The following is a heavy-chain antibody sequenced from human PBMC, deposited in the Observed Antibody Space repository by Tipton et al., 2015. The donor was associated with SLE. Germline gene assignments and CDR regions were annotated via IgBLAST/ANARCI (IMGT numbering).Heavy chain of an antibody. Sequence: TLSLTCTVSGASISSNCYFWGWIRQPPGKGLEWIGSIYHPGSTDYNPSPKSRVTISVDTSKNQISLELSSVTAADTAVYFCARAHIVVVPTATKGWFDPWGQGTLVTVSS. CDR3: ARAHIVVVPTATKGWFDP. CDR2: IYHPGST. J-gene: IGHJ5*02. D-gene: IGHD2-2*01. V-gene: IGHV4-39*07. CDR1: GASISSNCYF.